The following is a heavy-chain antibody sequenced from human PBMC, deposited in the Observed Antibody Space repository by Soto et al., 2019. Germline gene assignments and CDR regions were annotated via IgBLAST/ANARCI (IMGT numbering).Heavy chain of an antibody. CDR1: GGSISTYY. J-gene: IGHJ3*02. V-gene: IGHV4-59*08. Sequence: PSETLSLTCTVSGGSISTYYWSWIRQPPGKGLEWIGYIYYSGSTNYNPSLKSRVAISVDTSKSQFSLKLSSVTAADTAVYYCARHLGFCSGGSCYGLPGFYIWGQVTMVTVS. CDR2: IYYSGST. D-gene: IGHD2-15*01. CDR3: ARHLGFCSGGSCYGLPGFYI.